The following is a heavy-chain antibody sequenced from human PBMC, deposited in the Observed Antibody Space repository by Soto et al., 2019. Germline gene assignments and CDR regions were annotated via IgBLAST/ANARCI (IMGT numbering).Heavy chain of an antibody. CDR2: IYHSGST. CDR1: GGSISSGGYS. Sequence: QLQLQESGSGLVKPSQTLSLTCAVSGGSISSGGYSWSWIRQPPGKGLEWIGYIYHSGSTYYNPSLKGRDTISVAGPKPQSSQKLSSGPPRDTAVYYGARVPDYWGQGP. V-gene: IGHV4-30-2*01. J-gene: IGHJ4*02. CDR3: ARVPDY.